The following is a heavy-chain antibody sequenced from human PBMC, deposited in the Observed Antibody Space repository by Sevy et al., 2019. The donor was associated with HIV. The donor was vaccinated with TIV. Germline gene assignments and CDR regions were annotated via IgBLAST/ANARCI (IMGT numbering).Heavy chain of an antibody. D-gene: IGHD2-2*01. CDR2: INSDESNK. CDR1: GLTFRSNW. J-gene: IGHJ6*02. V-gene: IGHV3-74*01. CDR3: VRQRSETVVLPDVLPDYGMDV. Sequence: GGSLRLSCAASGLTFRSNWMHWVRQAPGKGLVWVSRINSDESNKGYADSVKGRFTISRDNAKNTLYLQMNSLRAEDTAVYYCVRQRSETVVLPDVLPDYGMDVWGQGTTVTVSS.